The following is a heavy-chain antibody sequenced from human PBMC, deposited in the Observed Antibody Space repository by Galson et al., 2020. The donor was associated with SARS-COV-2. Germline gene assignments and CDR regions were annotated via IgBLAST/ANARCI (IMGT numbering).Heavy chain of an antibody. Sequence: RGSLRLSCAASGFTFSSYSMNWVRQAPGKGLEWVSYISSSSTTIYYADSVKGRFTISRDNAKNSLYLQMNSLRDEDTAVYYCARDRYCGGDCWAYYFYYGMDVWGQGTTVTVSS. CDR2: ISSSSTTI. CDR3: ARDRYCGGDCWAYYFYYGMDV. J-gene: IGHJ6*02. D-gene: IGHD2-21*02. V-gene: IGHV3-48*02. CDR1: GFTFSSYS.